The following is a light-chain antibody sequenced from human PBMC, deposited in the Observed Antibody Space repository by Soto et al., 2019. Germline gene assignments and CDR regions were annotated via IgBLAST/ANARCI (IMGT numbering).Light chain of an antibody. Sequence: QSVLTQPPSVSVAPGQTVTISCSGSSSNIGNNYGSWYQQFPGTAPKLLIYDNNKRPSGIPDRFSGSKSGTSVTLGITGLQTGDEADYYCGTWDSSLSAVVFGGGTKLTVL. CDR3: GTWDSSLSAVV. J-gene: IGLJ2*01. V-gene: IGLV1-51*01. CDR2: DNN. CDR1: SSNIGNNY.